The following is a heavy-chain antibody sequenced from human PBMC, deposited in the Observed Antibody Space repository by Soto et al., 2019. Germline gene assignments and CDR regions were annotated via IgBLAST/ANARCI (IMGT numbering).Heavy chain of an antibody. J-gene: IGHJ4*02. CDR2: INVDDST. Sequence: EVQLLESGGGLVQPGGSLRLSCAASGFTFSTYAMSWVRQAPGKGLEWVSSINVDDSTYYADSVKGRFTISRDNSKSTLFLELSSLRAEDTATFYCAKNYYFDHWGQGILVTVSP. V-gene: IGHV3-23*01. CDR1: GFTFSTYA. CDR3: AKNYYFDH.